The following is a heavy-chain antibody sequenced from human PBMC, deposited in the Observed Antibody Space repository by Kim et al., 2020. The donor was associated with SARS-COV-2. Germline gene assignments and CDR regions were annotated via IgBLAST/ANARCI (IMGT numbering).Heavy chain of an antibody. V-gene: IGHV4-59*01. CDR2: T. D-gene: IGHD2-2*01. J-gene: IGHJ4*02. CDR3: ARETSTSCLDY. Sequence: TNYNPSLKSRVTISVDTSKNQFSLKLSSVTAADTAVYYCARETSTSCLDYWGQGTLVTVSS.